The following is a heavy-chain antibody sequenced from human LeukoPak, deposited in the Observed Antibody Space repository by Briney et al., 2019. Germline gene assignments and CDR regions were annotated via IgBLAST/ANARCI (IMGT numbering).Heavy chain of an antibody. CDR3: ARAYWGSRKPPDAFDI. V-gene: IGHV4-34*01. D-gene: IGHD7-27*01. J-gene: IGHJ3*02. Sequence: PSETLSLTCAVYGGSFSGYYWSWIRQPPGKGLEWIGEINHSGSTNYNQSLKSRVTISVDTSRNQFSLKLSSVTAADTAVYYCARAYWGSRKPPDAFDIWGQGTMVTVPS. CDR2: INHSGST. CDR1: GGSFSGYY.